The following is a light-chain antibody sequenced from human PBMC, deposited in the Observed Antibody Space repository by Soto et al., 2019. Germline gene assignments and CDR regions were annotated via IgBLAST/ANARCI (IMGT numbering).Light chain of an antibody. CDR3: QQYNSFSS. Sequence: DIQMTQSPSILSASVGDRVTITCRASQTISNLLAWYQQKPGKAPKLLIQKASSLESGVPSRFSGSGSGTEFTLIISSLQPDDFATYYCQQYNSFSSFGQGTKLEIK. V-gene: IGKV1-5*03. J-gene: IGKJ2*03. CDR1: QTISNL. CDR2: KAS.